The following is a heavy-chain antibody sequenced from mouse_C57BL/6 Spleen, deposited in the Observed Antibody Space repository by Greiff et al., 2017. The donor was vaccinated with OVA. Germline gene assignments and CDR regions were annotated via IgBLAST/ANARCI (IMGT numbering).Heavy chain of an antibody. CDR1: GYTFTSYW. J-gene: IGHJ2*01. Sequence: VQLQQSGAELVRPGSSVKLSCKASGYTFTSYWMHWVKQRPIQGLEWIGNIDPSDSETHYNQKFKDKATLTVDKSSSTAYMQLSSLTSEDSAVYYCARSRTGMDYWGQGTTLTVSS. V-gene: IGHV1-52*01. CDR2: IDPSDSET. D-gene: IGHD1-1*02. CDR3: ARSRTGMDY.